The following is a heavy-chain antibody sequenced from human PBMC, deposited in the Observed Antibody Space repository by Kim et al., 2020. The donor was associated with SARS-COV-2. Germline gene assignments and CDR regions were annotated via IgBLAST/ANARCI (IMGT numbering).Heavy chain of an antibody. CDR1: GGSISSYY. D-gene: IGHD3-10*01. CDR3: ARDPGRGFGWFDP. V-gene: IGHV4-59*13. J-gene: IGHJ5*02. CDR2: IYYSGST. Sequence: SETLSLTCTVSGGSISSYYWSWIRQPPGKGLEWIGYIYYSGSTNYNPSLKSRVTISVDTSKNQFSLKLSSVTAADTAVYYCARDPGRGFGWFDPWGQGTLVTVSS.